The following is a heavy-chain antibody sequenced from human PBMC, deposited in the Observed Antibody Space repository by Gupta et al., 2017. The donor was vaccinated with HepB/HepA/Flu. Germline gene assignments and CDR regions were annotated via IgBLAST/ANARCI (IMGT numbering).Heavy chain of an antibody. Sequence: GKPGGSLRLSCAASGFTFSDYYMSWIRQAPGKGLEWLSYINSGGTAIFGTAIYYAESVKGRFTISRDNAKNSLYLEMNNLRAEDTAVYYCVRTSRSNNGYTFDYWGQGSLVIVYS. CDR1: GFTFSDYY. CDR3: VRTSRSNNGYTFDY. D-gene: IGHD5-24*01. J-gene: IGHJ4*02. CDR2: INSGGTAIFGTAI. V-gene: IGHV3-11*01.